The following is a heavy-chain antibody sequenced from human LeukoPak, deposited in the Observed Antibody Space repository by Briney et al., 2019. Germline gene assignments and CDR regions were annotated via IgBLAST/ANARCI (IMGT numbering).Heavy chain of an antibody. CDR3: ARQTGSGLFILP. CDR2: IYYSDNT. CDR1: GVSISSSNSY. V-gene: IGHV4-39*01. J-gene: IGHJ4*02. D-gene: IGHD3/OR15-3a*01. Sequence: SETLSLTCTVSGVSISSSNSYWGWIRQPPGKGLEWIGSIYYSDNTYYNASLKSQVSISIDTSKNQFSLKVTSVTAADTAVYYCARQTGSGLFILPGGQGTLVTVSS.